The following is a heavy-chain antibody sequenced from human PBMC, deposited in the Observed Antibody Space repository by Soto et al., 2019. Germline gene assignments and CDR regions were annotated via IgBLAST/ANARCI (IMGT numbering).Heavy chain of an antibody. V-gene: IGHV1-69*01. CDR1: GATYSTSA. CDR2: INPILRTP. J-gene: IGHJ4*02. D-gene: IGHD5-12*01. Sequence: QVQLVQSGAEVKKPGSSVKVSCKASGATYSTSAISWVRQAPGQGLEWMGGINPILRTPDYAHKFQGRVTITADESTSTVYMELGSLRSEDTALHFCARGGLDVVATSAFDYWGQGTLVTVSS. CDR3: ARGGLDVVATSAFDY.